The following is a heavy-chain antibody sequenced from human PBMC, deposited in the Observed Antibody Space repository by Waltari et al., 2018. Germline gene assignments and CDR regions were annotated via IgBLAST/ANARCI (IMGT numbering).Heavy chain of an antibody. V-gene: IGHV1-2*02. Sequence: GESGAEVQKPGASVKVSCKASGYTFTGYYIHWVRQAPGQGLEWMGWIDPNSGGTNYAQKFQGRVTMTRDTSISTTYMDLSSLRSDDTAVYFCARGPSGGYFDYWGQGTLATVSS. J-gene: IGHJ4*02. D-gene: IGHD6-25*01. CDR2: IDPNSGGT. CDR1: GYTFTGYY. CDR3: ARGPSGGYFDY.